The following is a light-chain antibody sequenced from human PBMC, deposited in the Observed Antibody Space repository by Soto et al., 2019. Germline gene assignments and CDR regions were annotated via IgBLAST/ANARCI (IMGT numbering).Light chain of an antibody. Sequence: SYELTQSPSVSVSPGQTARITCSGDALPKQYAYWYQQKPGQAPVLVIYKDSERPSGIPERFSGSSSGTTVTLTISGVQAEDEADYYCQSADSSGTLYVVFGGGTQLTVL. CDR1: ALPKQY. V-gene: IGLV3-25*03. CDR3: QSADSSGTLYVV. CDR2: KDS. J-gene: IGLJ2*01.